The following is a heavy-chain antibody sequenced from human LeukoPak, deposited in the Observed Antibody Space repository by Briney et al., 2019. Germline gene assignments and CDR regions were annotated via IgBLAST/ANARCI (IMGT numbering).Heavy chain of an antibody. V-gene: IGHV1-2*02. CDR1: GYTFTGYY. D-gene: IGHD1-7*01. CDR3: ARDSRDWNYVSAVFWFDP. CDR2: INPNSGGT. J-gene: IGHJ5*02. Sequence: ASVKVSCKASGYTFTGYYMHWVRQAPGQGLEWMGWINPNSGGTNYAQKLQGRVTMTTDTSTSTAYMELRSLRSDDTAVYYCARDSRDWNYVSAVFWFDPWGQGTLVTVSS.